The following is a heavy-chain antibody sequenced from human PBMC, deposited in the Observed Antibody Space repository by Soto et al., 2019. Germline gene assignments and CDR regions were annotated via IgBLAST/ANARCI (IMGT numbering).Heavy chain of an antibody. V-gene: IGHV3-30*02. CDR1: GFTFSAFG. D-gene: IGHD3-10*01. CDR3: ASVNPVRPWDYDGMDI. J-gene: IGHJ6*02. Sequence: QLHLVESGGGVVQPGASVRLSCEASGFTFSAFGMHWVRQAPGKGLEWVAGIRHDGSNDYYSDFAKGRLTISRDNSRDTLYLQNNSLRAEDSAVYYWASVNPVRPWDYDGMDIWGQGTTVTVSS. CDR2: IRHDGSND.